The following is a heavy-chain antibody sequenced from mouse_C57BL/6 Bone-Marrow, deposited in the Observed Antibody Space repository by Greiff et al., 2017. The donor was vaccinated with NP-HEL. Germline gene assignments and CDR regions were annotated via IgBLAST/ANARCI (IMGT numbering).Heavy chain of an antibody. CDR1: GYTFTSYW. D-gene: IGHD1-1*01. CDR3: ARGDGSSSFAY. Sequence: VQLQQPGAELVKPGASVKMSCKASGYTFTSYWITWVKQRPGQGLEWIGVIDPSDSYTNYNQKFKGKATLTVDTSSSTAYMQLSSLTSEDSAVYYCARGDGSSSFAYWGQGTLVTVSA. J-gene: IGHJ3*01. CDR2: IDPSDSYT. V-gene: IGHV1-59*01.